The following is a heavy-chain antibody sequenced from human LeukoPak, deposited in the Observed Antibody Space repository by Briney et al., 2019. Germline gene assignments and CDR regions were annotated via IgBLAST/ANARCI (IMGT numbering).Heavy chain of an antibody. Sequence: SETLSLTCTVSDGSISSYYWSWIRQPPGKGLEWIGYIYYSGSTNYNPSLKSRVTISVDTSKNQFSLKLSSVTAADTAVYYCARELVVGATQYFDYWGQGTLVTVSS. J-gene: IGHJ4*02. CDR3: ARELVVGATQYFDY. D-gene: IGHD1-26*01. CDR1: DGSISSYY. CDR2: IYYSGST. V-gene: IGHV4-59*01.